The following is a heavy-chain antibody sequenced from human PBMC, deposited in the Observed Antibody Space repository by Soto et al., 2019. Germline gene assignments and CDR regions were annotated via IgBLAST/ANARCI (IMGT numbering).Heavy chain of an antibody. V-gene: IGHV3-74*01. CDR2: IHPDGTAT. D-gene: IGHD6-19*01. CDR3: IRGCIGWRGMDV. CDR1: GFTFSSHW. J-gene: IGHJ6*02. Sequence: EVQLVESGGGVVQPGGSLRLSCVASGFTFSSHWMHCFRQHPGKGLVWVSSIHPDGTATSYADFVKGRFTLSRDNGKNTVYLKMNSVRAEDTGVYSCIRGCIGWRGMDVWGQGTTVIVSS.